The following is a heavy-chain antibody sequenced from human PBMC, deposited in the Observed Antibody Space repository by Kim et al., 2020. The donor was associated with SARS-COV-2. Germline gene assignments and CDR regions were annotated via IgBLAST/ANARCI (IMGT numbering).Heavy chain of an antibody. J-gene: IGHJ4*02. Sequence: GGSLRLSCAASGFTFDDYAMHWVRQAQGKGLGWVSGISWNSGSIGYGDSVKGRFTISRDNAKNSLYLQMNSLRAEDTALYYCIGSGSTGYWGQGTLVTVSS. D-gene: IGHD3-10*01. CDR3: IGSGSTGY. V-gene: IGHV3-9*01. CDR2: ISWNSGSI. CDR1: GFTFDDYA.